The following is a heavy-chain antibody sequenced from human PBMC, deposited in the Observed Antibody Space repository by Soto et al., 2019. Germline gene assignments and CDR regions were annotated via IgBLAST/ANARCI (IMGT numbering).Heavy chain of an antibody. CDR1: GGSFSGYY. CDR3: ARGLYSSSWGPDWFDP. Sequence: QVQLQQWGAGLLKPSETLSLTCAVYGGSFSGYYWSWIRQPPGKGLEWIGEINHSGSTNYNPSLRSRVTISVDTSKNQFSLKLSSVTAADTAVYYCARGLYSSSWGPDWFDPWGQGTLVTVSS. D-gene: IGHD6-13*01. CDR2: INHSGST. V-gene: IGHV4-34*01. J-gene: IGHJ5*02.